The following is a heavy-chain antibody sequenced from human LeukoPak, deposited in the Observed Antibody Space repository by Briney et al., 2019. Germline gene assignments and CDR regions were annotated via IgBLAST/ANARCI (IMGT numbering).Heavy chain of an antibody. CDR2: ISGRGGNT. V-gene: IGHV3-23*01. CDR1: GHTFNRYA. CDR3: AKATTHYEDRRPTKGYFDY. Sequence: GGSLTLLCAASGHTFNRYAMRWVRQAPGNGLEWVSAISGRGGNTYYADSVKGRFISAGEKSTTTLYLQVSSLRGEDTAVYYCAKATTHYEDRRPTKGYFDYWGQGTLVTVSS. J-gene: IGHJ4*02. D-gene: IGHD3-22*01.